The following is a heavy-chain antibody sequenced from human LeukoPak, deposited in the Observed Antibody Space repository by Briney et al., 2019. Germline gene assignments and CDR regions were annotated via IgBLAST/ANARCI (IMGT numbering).Heavy chain of an antibody. CDR1: GGSISSSTYY. J-gene: IGHJ4*02. CDR3: ARHLRPYFDY. Sequence: SETLSLTCTVSGGSISSSTYYWGWIRQPHGKGLEWIGTIFYSGSTYYNPSLKSRLTISVDTSKNQYSLRLSSVTAADTSVYYCARHLRPYFDYWGQGTLVTVSS. CDR2: IFYSGST. V-gene: IGHV4-39*01. D-gene: IGHD3-3*01.